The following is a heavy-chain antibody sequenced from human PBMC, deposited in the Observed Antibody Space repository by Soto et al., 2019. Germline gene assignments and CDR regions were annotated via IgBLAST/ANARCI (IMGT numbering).Heavy chain of an antibody. D-gene: IGHD3-10*01. CDR1: GGSISNSY. CDR3: ARHSPPFLDGSGSWDV. V-gene: IGHV4-59*08. Sequence: QVQLQESGPGLVRPSETLSLTCTVSGGSISNSYWSWIRQSPEKGLEWIGYIYSSGSTNYNPSLNSRVTISVDTSKNQFSLKLSSLSAADTAVYYWARHSPPFLDGSGSWDVWGQGTTVTVSS. CDR2: IYSSGST. J-gene: IGHJ6*02.